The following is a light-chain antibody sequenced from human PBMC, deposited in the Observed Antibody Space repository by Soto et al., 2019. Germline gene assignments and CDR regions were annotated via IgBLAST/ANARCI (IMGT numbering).Light chain of an antibody. V-gene: IGLV1-40*01. J-gene: IGLJ2*01. CDR2: DNT. CDR3: QSYDSSLSAVV. CDR1: SSNIGAGFD. Sequence: QSVLTQPPSVSGAPGQRVTISCTGSSSNIGAGFDVYWHQHLPGTAPKLLIYDNTNRPSGVPDRFSGSKSGTSASLAITGLQAEDEADYYCQSYDSSLSAVVFGGVTKLTVL.